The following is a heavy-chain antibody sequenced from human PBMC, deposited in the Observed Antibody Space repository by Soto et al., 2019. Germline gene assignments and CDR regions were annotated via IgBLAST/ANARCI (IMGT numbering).Heavy chain of an antibody. Sequence: ASVRVSCTASGFTFTSYYMHWVRQATGQGLEWMGIINPAGGTTTYAQSFQGRVTMTRDTSTSTVYMELSSLRSEDTAVYYCAMRSTEGAYYYMDVWGKGTTVTVSS. CDR3: AMRSTEGAYYYMDV. D-gene: IGHD6-13*01. CDR2: INPAGGTT. CDR1: GFTFTSYY. V-gene: IGHV1-46*03. J-gene: IGHJ6*03.